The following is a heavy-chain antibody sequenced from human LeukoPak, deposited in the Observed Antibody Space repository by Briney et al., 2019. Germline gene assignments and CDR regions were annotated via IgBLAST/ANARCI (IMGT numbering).Heavy chain of an antibody. CDR2: ISAYSTYNGNT. V-gene: IGHV1-18*01. CDR1: GYTFTSYG. D-gene: IGHD3-3*01. CDR3: ARDPDFWSGYDY. J-gene: IGHJ4*02. Sequence: ASVKVSCKASGYTFTSYGISWVRQAPGQGPEWMGWISAYSTYNGNTNYAQRFQGRVTMTRDTSTSTVYMELSSLRSEDTAVYYCARDPDFWSGYDYWGQGTLVTVSS.